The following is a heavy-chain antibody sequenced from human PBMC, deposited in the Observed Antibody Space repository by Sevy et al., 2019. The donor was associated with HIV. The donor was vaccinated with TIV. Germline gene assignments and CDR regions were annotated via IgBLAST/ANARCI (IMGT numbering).Heavy chain of an antibody. CDR1: GFTFSSYA. D-gene: IGHD2-2*01. V-gene: IGHV3-30-3*01. J-gene: IGHJ4*02. Sequence: GGSLRLSCAASGFTFSSYAMHWVRQAPGKGLEWVAVISYDGSNKYYTDSVKGRFTISRDNSKNTLYLQMNSLRAEDTAVYYCARDRRFVVVPAALDYWGQGTLVTVSS. CDR2: ISYDGSNK. CDR3: ARDRRFVVVPAALDY.